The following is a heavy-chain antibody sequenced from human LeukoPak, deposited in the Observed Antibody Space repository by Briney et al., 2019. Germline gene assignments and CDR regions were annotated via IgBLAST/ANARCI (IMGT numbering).Heavy chain of an antibody. Sequence: GGSLRLSCAASGFTLDDYAMHWVRQAPGKGLEWVSAISGSGGSTYYADSVKGRFTISRDKSKNTLYLQMNSLRAEDTAVYYCAKEEWGFGEFPLFMDVWGKGTTVTISS. CDR2: ISGSGGST. J-gene: IGHJ6*03. CDR1: GFTLDDYA. V-gene: IGHV3-23*01. CDR3: AKEEWGFGEFPLFMDV. D-gene: IGHD3-10*01.